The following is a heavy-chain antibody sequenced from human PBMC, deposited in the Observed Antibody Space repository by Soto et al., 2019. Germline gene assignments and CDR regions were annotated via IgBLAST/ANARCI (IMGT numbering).Heavy chain of an antibody. CDR1: GYTFTSYG. CDR2: INVYNGNT. V-gene: IGHV1-18*01. D-gene: IGHD3-10*01. CDR3: ARDTSRGEYDY. J-gene: IGHJ4*02. Sequence: ASVKVSCKASGYTFTSYGISWVRQAPGQGLEWMGWINVYNGNTNYAQKLQSRVTMTTDTSTSTAYLDLRSLRSDDTAVYFCARDTSRGEYDYWGQGTLVTVSS.